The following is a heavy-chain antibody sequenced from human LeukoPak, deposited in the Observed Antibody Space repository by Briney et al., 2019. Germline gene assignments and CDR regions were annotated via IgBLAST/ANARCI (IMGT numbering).Heavy chain of an antibody. J-gene: IGHJ3*02. CDR1: GGSISSYY. CDR2: IYYSGNT. CDR3: ARDHDAFDI. Sequence: MPSETLSLTCTVSGGSISSYYWSWIRQPPGKGLEWIGYIYYSGNTNYNPSLKSRVTISVDTSKNQFSLKLSSVTAADTAVYYCARDHDAFDIWGQGTMVTVSS. V-gene: IGHV4-59*01.